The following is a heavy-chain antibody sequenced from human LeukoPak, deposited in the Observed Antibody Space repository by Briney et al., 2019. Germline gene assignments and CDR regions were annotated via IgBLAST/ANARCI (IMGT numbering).Heavy chain of an antibody. V-gene: IGHV1-69*04. J-gene: IGHJ6*02. CDR1: GGTFSSYA. CDR3: AGGTYSPPYYYYYGMDV. Sequence: GASVKVSCKASGGTFSSYAISWVRQAPGQGLEWMGRIIPILGIANYAQKFQGRVTITADKSTSTAYMELSSLRSEDTAVYYCAGGTYSPPYYYYYGMDVWGQGTTVTVSS. CDR2: IIPILGIA. D-gene: IGHD1-26*01.